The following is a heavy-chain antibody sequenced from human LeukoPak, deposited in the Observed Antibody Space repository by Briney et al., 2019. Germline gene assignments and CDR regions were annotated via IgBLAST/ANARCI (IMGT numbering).Heavy chain of an antibody. CDR2: ISGSGGST. D-gene: IGHD2-8*01. Sequence: GGSLRLSCAASGFTFSSYAMSWVRQAPGKGLECVSAISGSGGSTYYADSVKGRFTISRDNSKNTLYLQMNSLRAEDTAVYYCAKDIGMVYAVDYWGQGTLVTVSS. CDR1: GFTFSSYA. J-gene: IGHJ4*02. V-gene: IGHV3-23*01. CDR3: AKDIGMVYAVDY.